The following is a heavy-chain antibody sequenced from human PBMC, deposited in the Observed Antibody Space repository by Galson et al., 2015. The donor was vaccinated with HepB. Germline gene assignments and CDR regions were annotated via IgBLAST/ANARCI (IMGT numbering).Heavy chain of an antibody. CDR2: ISYDGSNE. V-gene: IGHV3-30-3*01. J-gene: IGHJ4*02. Sequence: SLRLSCAASGFTFSTYPMHWVRQAPGKGLEWVALISYDGSNEYYTDSVKGRFTISRDNSDNTLYLQMNSLRAEDTAVYFCARGIGYDIWSGHTPVFDYWGQGTLVTVSS. CDR1: GFTFSTYP. CDR3: ARGIGYDIWSGHTPVFDY. D-gene: IGHD3-3*01.